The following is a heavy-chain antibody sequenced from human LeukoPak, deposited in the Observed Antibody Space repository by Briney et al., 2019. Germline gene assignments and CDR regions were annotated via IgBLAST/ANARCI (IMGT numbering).Heavy chain of an antibody. V-gene: IGHV4-59*01. CDR3: AQGATGPSYYYGMDV. Sequence: PSETLSLTCTVSGGSISSYYWSWIRQPPGKGLEWIGYIYYSGSTNYNPSLKSRVTISVDTSKNQFSLKLSSVTAADTAVYYCAQGATGPSYYYGMDVWGQGTTVTVSS. CDR2: IYYSGST. D-gene: IGHD1-14*01. J-gene: IGHJ6*02. CDR1: GGSISSYY.